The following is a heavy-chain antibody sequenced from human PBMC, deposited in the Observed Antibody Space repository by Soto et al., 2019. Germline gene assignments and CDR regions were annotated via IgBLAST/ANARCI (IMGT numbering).Heavy chain of an antibody. D-gene: IGHD3-10*01. V-gene: IGHV1-18*01. CDR2: ISAYNGNT. J-gene: IGHJ6*02. Sequence: ASVKVSCKASGYTFTSYGISWVRQAPGQGLEWMGWISAYNGNTNYAQKLQGRVTMTTDTSTSTAYMELRSLRSDDTAVYYCAGNYYVSGSYYKRDYYYAMDVSGQGTTVTVSS. CDR3: AGNYYVSGSYYKRDYYYAMDV. CDR1: GYTFTSYG.